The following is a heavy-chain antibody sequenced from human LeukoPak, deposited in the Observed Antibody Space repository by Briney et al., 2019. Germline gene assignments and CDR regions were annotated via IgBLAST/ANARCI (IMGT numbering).Heavy chain of an antibody. J-gene: IGHJ4*02. Sequence: SETLSLTCAVSGGSISGGGYSWSWIRQPPGKGLEWIGYIYHSGSTYYNPSLKSRVTISVDRSKNQFSLKLSSVTAADTAVYYCARGRGYYDILTGYYHSYFDYWGQGTLVTVSS. D-gene: IGHD3-9*01. CDR3: ARGRGYYDILTGYYHSYFDY. CDR2: IYHSGST. V-gene: IGHV4-30-2*01. CDR1: GGSISGGGYS.